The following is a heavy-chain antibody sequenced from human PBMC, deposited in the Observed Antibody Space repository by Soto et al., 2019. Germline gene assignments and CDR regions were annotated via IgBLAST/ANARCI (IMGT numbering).Heavy chain of an antibody. V-gene: IGHV3-21*01. J-gene: IGHJ5*02. CDR2: ISSSSSYI. Sequence: WSLRLSCAASGFTFSSYRMNWVRQAPGKGLEWVSSISSSSSYIYYADSVKGRFTISRDNAKNSLYLQMNSLRAEDTAVYYCAGSIAVAGTGVGWFDPWGQGTLVTVSS. CDR1: GFTFSSYR. D-gene: IGHD6-19*01. CDR3: AGSIAVAGTGVGWFDP.